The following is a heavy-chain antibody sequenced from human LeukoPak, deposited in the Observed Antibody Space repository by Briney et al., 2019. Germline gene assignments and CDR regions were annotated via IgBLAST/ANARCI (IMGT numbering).Heavy chain of an antibody. CDR1: GFTFSDYY. CDR3: ARHEGDMIVVVGAFDI. CDR2: ISSSGSTI. D-gene: IGHD3-22*01. V-gene: IGHV3-11*01. J-gene: IGHJ3*02. Sequence: GGSLRLSCAASGFTFSDYYMSWIRQAPGKGLEWVSYISSSGSTIYYADSVKGRFTISRDTAQNSLYLQMNSLRAEDTAVYYCARHEGDMIVVVGAFDIWGQGTMVTVSS.